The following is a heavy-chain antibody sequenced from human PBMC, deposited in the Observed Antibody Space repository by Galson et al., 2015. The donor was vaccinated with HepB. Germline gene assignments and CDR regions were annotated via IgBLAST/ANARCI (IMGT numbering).Heavy chain of an antibody. Sequence: SLRLSCAASGFTFSSYAMHWVRQAPGKGLEWVAITWYDGSNKYYADSVKGRFTISRDNSKNTLYLQMSSLRAEDTAVYYCSKADVAGGGLHYGLDVWGQGTTVTVSS. CDR1: GFTFSSYA. CDR3: SKADVAGGGLHYGLDV. J-gene: IGHJ6*02. V-gene: IGHV3-33*06. CDR2: TWYDGSNK. D-gene: IGHD4-23*01.